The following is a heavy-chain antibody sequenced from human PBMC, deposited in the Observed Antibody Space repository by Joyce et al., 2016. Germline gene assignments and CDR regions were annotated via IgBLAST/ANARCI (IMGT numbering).Heavy chain of an antibody. D-gene: IGHD3-10*01. CDR2: IYNSEAT. Sequence: HLQESGPGLVKPSETLSLTCTISGDSFSGTSYYWSWIRQSPGTGLEWLGFIYNSEATHYNPSLGGRRSISVGAAKKQFSLRLTSVTSADTAVYYCATSLPSRVGGFQFFGMDVWGQGTTVIVS. J-gene: IGHJ6*02. V-gene: IGHV4-61*01. CDR1: GDSFSGTSYY. CDR3: ATSLPSRVGGFQFFGMDV.